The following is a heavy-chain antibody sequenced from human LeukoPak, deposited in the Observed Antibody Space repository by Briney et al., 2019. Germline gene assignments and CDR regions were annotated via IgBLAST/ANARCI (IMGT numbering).Heavy chain of an antibody. V-gene: IGHV4-4*07. CDR2: IYTSGST. Sequence: SETLSLTCTVSGGSISSYYWSWIRQPAGKGLEWIGRIYTSGSTNYNPSLKSRVTMSVDTSKNQFSLKLSSVTAADTAVYYCARYSLYDYVWGSHRQTFAFDYWGQGTLVTVSS. J-gene: IGHJ4*02. CDR1: GGSISSYY. D-gene: IGHD3-16*02. CDR3: ARYSLYDYVWGSHRQTFAFDY.